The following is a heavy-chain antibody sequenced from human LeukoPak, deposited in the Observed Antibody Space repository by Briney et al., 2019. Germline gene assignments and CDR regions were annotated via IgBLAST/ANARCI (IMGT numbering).Heavy chain of an antibody. J-gene: IGHJ4*02. V-gene: IGHV3-30*03. CDR2: ISYDGSNK. CDR1: GFTFSSYG. CDR3: LSLGYCSSTGCYLIDY. D-gene: IGHD2-2*01. Sequence: GGSLRLSCAASGFTFSSYGMHWVRQAPGKGLEWVAVISYDGSNKYYADSVKGRFTISRDNSKNTLYLQMNSLRAEDTAVYYCLSLGYCSSTGCYLIDYWGQGTLVTVSS.